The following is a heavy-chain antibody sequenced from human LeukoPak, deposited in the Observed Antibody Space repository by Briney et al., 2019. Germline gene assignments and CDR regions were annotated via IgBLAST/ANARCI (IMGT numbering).Heavy chain of an antibody. V-gene: IGHV1-69*04. CDR1: GGTFSSYA. D-gene: IGHD2-15*01. CDR2: IILILGIA. CDR3: ARGYVSGPEVG. Sequence: SVTVSCKPSGGTFSSYAISWVRQALGQGREWVGRIILILGIAKYAQKFQGRVTITADKSTSTAYMELSSLGSEDTAVYYCARGYVSGPEVGWGQGTLVPVSS. J-gene: IGHJ4*02.